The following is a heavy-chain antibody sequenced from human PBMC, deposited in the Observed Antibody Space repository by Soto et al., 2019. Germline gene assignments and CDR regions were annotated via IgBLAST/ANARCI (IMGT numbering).Heavy chain of an antibody. CDR2: IYYSGST. J-gene: IGHJ4*02. CDR3: ARHRDIVVVPAAKTGTNVGY. D-gene: IGHD2-2*01. Sequence: QLQLQESGPGLVKPSETLSLTCTVSGGSISSSSYYWGWIRQPPGKGLEWIGSIYYSGSTYYNPSLKSRVTISVDTSKNQFSLKLSSVTAADTAVYYCARHRDIVVVPAAKTGTNVGYWGQGTLVTVSS. V-gene: IGHV4-39*01. CDR1: GGSISSSSYY.